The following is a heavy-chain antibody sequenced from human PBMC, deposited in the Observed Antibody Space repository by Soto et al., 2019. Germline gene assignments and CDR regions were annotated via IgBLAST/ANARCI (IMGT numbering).Heavy chain of an antibody. V-gene: IGHV3-33*01. Sequence: GGSLRLSCAASGFTFSSYGMHWVRQAPGKGLEWVAVIWYDGSNKYYADSVKGRFTISRDNSKNTLYLQMNSLRAEDTAVYYSARDWGANGMDVWGQGTTVTVSS. CDR3: ARDWGANGMDV. J-gene: IGHJ6*02. CDR2: IWYDGSNK. D-gene: IGHD7-27*01. CDR1: GFTFSSYG.